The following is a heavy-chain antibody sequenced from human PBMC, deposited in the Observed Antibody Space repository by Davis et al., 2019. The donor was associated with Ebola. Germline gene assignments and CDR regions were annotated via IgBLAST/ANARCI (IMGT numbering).Heavy chain of an antibody. D-gene: IGHD3-16*01. V-gene: IGHV1-2*02. CDR2: INPNSGGT. CDR3: ARDYAGRTLPSYFDY. CDR1: GYTFTGYY. Sequence: AASVKVSCKASGYTFTGYYMHWVRQAPGQGLEWMGWINPNSGGTNYAQKLQGRVTMTTDTSTSTAYMELRSLRSEDTAVYYCARDYAGRTLPSYFDYWGQGTLVTVSS. J-gene: IGHJ4*02.